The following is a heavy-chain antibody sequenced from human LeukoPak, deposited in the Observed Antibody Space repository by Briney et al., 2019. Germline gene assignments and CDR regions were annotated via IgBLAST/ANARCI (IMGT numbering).Heavy chain of an antibody. Sequence: PSETLSLTCTVSGGSVSTYYWNWIRQPPGEGLDWIGYIYYSGSTNYNPSLKSRLTISVDTSNNQFSLKLSSVTAADTAVYYCASTSGYCSGGNCYSAFDYWGQGTLVTVSS. CDR2: IYYSGST. D-gene: IGHD2-15*01. CDR1: GGSVSTYY. CDR3: ASTSGYCSGGNCYSAFDY. J-gene: IGHJ4*02. V-gene: IGHV4-59*02.